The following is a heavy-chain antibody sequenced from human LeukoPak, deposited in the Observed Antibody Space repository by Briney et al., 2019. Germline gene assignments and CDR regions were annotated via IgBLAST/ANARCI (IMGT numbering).Heavy chain of an antibody. Sequence: SETLSLTCTVSGGSISTYYWNWIRQPPGKGLEWIGYIYYSGGTNYNPSLKSRVTISVDTSKNQFSLKLSSVTAADTAVYYCVRDFRFLEDYWGQGTLVTVSS. J-gene: IGHJ4*02. CDR2: IYYSGGT. CDR1: GGSISTYY. V-gene: IGHV4-59*12. D-gene: IGHD3-3*01. CDR3: VRDFRFLEDY.